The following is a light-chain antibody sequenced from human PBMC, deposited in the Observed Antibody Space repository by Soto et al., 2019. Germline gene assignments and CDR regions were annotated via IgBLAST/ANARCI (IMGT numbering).Light chain of an antibody. Sequence: DIVMTQSPDSLAVSLGERATINCKSSQNVLNRANDKNYIAWYQQKPGQPPKLLIYWASTRESDVPDRFSGSGAATDFTLTLSSLQAWDVAGYFWQQYFHTPLTFGGGTKVEIK. CDR3: QQYFHTPLT. J-gene: IGKJ4*01. CDR1: QNVLNRANDKNY. V-gene: IGKV4-1*01. CDR2: WAS.